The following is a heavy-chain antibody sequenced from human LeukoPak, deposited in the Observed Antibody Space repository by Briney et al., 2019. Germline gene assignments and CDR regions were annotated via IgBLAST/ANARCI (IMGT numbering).Heavy chain of an antibody. D-gene: IGHD3-10*01. Sequence: GALRLSCAASEFTFSSYWMSWVRQAPGKGLEWVANIKQDGSEKYYVDSVKGRFTISRDNAKNSLYLQMNSLRAEDTAVYYCASAMVRGVIFLDYWGQGTLVTVSS. CDR2: IKQDGSEK. V-gene: IGHV3-7*01. CDR1: EFTFSSYW. CDR3: ASAMVRGVIFLDY. J-gene: IGHJ4*02.